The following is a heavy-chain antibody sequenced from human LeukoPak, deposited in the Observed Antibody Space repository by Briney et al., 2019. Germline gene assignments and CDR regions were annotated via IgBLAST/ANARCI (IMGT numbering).Heavy chain of an antibody. D-gene: IGHD3-22*01. Sequence: GGSLRLSCAASGFTFSSYSMNSVRQAPGKGLEWVSSISSSSSYIYYADSVKGRFTISRDNAKNSLYLQMNSLRAEDTAVYYCASISGGDDSSGYYLFDYWGQGTLVTVSS. CDR3: ASISGGDDSSGYYLFDY. J-gene: IGHJ4*02. V-gene: IGHV3-21*01. CDR2: ISSSSSYI. CDR1: GFTFSSYS.